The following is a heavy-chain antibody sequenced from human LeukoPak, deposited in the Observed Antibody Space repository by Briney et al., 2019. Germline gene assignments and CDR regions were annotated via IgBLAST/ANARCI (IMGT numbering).Heavy chain of an antibody. CDR1: GVSISSSNSY. V-gene: IGHV4-39*01. CDR2: IYYSGNT. J-gene: IGHJ4*02. CDR3: ARQTGSGLFILP. Sequence: PSETLSLTCTVSGVSISSSNSYWGWIRQPPGKGLEWIGSIYYSGNTYYNASLRSQVSISIDTSKNQFSLRLTSVTAADTAVYYCARQTGSGLFILPGGQGTLVTVSS. D-gene: IGHD3/OR15-3a*01.